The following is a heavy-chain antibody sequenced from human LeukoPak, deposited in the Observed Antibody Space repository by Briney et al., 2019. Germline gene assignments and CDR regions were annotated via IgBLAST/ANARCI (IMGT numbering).Heavy chain of an antibody. Sequence: SLKISCKASGYTFTGYYMHWVRQAPGQGLEWMGGIIPIFGTANYAQKFQGRVTITADKSTSTDYMELSSLRSEDTAVYYCASHDSSGLGYYFDYWGQGTLVTVSS. CDR1: GYTFTGYY. V-gene: IGHV1-69*06. J-gene: IGHJ4*02. CDR2: IIPIFGTA. CDR3: ASHDSSGLGYYFDY. D-gene: IGHD6-19*01.